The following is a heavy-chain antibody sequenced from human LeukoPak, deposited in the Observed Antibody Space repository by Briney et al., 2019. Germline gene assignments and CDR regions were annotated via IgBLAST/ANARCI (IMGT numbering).Heavy chain of an antibody. CDR3: ARENTAMADYYYYYMDV. V-gene: IGHV3-48*03. CDR2: ISSSGSTI. Sequence: GGSLRLSCAASGFTFSSYEMNWVRQAPGKGLEWVSYISSSGSTIYYADSVKGRFTISRDNAKNSLYLQMNGLRAEDTAVYYCARENTAMADYYYYYMDVWGKGTTVTVSS. J-gene: IGHJ6*03. CDR1: GFTFSSYE. D-gene: IGHD5-18*01.